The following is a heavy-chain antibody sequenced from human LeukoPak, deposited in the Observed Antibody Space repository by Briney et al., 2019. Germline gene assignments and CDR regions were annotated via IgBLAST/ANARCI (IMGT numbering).Heavy chain of an antibody. CDR2: ISWDGSVN. CDR3: ARSEHPPDAFHL. CDR1: GFTFDDYA. V-gene: IGHV3-43D*03. J-gene: IGHJ3*01. Sequence: PGGSLRLSCVASGFTFDDYAMHWVRQAPGKGLEWVSLISWDGSVNYYADSVKGRFTISRDNSKNSLYLQMRSLTTEDTAFYYCARSEHPPDAFHLWGQGTLVTVSS.